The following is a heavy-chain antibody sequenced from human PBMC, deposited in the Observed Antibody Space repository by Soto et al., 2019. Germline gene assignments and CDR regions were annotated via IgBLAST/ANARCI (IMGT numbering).Heavy chain of an antibody. J-gene: IGHJ3*02. D-gene: IGHD5-12*01. CDR2: IYPGDSDT. Sequence: ESLKISCKGSGYSFTSYWIGWVRQMPGKGLEWMGIIYPGDSDTRYSPSFQGQVTISADKSISTAYLQWSSLKASDTAMYYCARQEMATIPAFDIWGQGTMVTVSS. CDR3: ARQEMATIPAFDI. CDR1: GYSFTSYW. V-gene: IGHV5-51*01.